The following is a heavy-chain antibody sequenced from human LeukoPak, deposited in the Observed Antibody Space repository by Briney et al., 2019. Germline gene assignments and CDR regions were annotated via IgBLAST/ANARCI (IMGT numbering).Heavy chain of an antibody. V-gene: IGHV4-34*01. Sequence: PSETLSLTCAVYGGSFSGYYWSWIRQPPGKGLEWIGYIYYSGSTYYNPSLKSRVTISVDRSKNQFSLKLSSVTAADTAVYYCARQGFTYGMDVWGQGTTVTVSS. CDR1: GGSFSGYY. CDR2: IYYSGST. J-gene: IGHJ6*02. CDR3: ARQGFTYGMDV. D-gene: IGHD3-16*01.